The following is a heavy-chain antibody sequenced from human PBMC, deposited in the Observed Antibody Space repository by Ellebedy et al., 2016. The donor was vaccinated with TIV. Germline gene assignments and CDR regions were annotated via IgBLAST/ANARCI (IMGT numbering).Heavy chain of an antibody. Sequence: MPSETLSLTCAVYGGSFSGDYWSWIRQPPGKGLEWIGEINHSGTVKYNPSLKSRVTISVDTSQKPFSLKLTSMTAADTAVYYCARRVFSLYYFDYWGQGTLVTVSS. CDR1: GGSFSGDY. J-gene: IGHJ4*02. CDR3: ARRVFSLYYFDY. V-gene: IGHV4-34*01. CDR2: INHSGTV. D-gene: IGHD3-9*01.